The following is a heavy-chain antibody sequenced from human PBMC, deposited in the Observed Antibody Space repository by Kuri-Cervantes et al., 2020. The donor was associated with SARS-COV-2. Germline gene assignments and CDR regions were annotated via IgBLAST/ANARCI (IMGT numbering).Heavy chain of an antibody. CDR1: GGSFSGYY. J-gene: IGHJ6*03. CDR3: ARDPRGIFGVVPPYMDV. Sequence: GSLRLSCAVYGGSFSGYYWSWIRQPPGKGLEWIGEINHSGSTNYNPSLESRVTISVDTSKYQFSLKLSSVTAADTAVYYCARDPRGIFGVVPPYMDVWGKGTTVTVSS. D-gene: IGHD3-3*01. V-gene: IGHV4-34*01. CDR2: INHSGST.